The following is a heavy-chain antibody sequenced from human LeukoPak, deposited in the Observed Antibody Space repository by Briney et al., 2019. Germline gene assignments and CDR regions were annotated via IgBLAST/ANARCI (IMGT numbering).Heavy chain of an antibody. D-gene: IGHD6-6*01. Sequence: ASVKVSCKASGYTFSSYGISWVRQAPGQGPEWMGWISPHNGNAIYVQKFQGRLTMTTDTSTNTASMELRSLRADDTAAYYCARFGGLYTSPSRWLTNWGQGVLVIVSS. J-gene: IGHJ4*02. CDR3: ARFGGLYTSPSRWLTN. V-gene: IGHV1-18*01. CDR2: ISPHNGNA. CDR1: GYTFSSYG.